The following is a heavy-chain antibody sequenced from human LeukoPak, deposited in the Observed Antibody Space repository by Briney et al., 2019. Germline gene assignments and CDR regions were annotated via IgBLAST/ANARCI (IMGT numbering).Heavy chain of an antibody. J-gene: IGHJ3*02. CDR2: INIDGTST. CDR3: AGDYGANRRAFDI. V-gene: IGHV3-74*01. Sequence: GGSLRLSCAASGFTFSNYWIHWVRHAPGQGLVWVSRINIDGTSTIYADSVKGRFTISRDNAKNTLYLQMNSLRAEDTAVYYCAGDYGANRRAFDIWGQGTLVTVSS. CDR1: GFTFSNYW. D-gene: IGHD4-23*01.